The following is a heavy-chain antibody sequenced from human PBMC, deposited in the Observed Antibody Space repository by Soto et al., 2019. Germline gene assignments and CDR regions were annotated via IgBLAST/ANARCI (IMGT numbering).Heavy chain of an antibody. D-gene: IGHD5-12*01. CDR1: GFTFSSYA. CDR3: ARVFSMVIVAPGY. CDR2: IWYDGSNT. J-gene: IGHJ4*02. V-gene: IGHV3-33*01. Sequence: HPGGSLRLSCAASGFTFSSYAMHWVRQAPGKGLEWVGFIWYDGSNTFYAESVKGRFTISRDNSKNTVYLQINALRAEDTAVYYCARVFSMVIVAPGYGGQGTLVPVSS.